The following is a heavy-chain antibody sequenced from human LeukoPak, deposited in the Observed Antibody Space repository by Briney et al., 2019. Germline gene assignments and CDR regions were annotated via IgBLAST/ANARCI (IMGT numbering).Heavy chain of an antibody. D-gene: IGHD2-21*02. Sequence: SETLSLTCAVYGGSFSGYYWSWIRQPPGKGLEWIGEINHSGSTNYNPSLKSRVTISVDTSKNQFSLKLSSVTAADTAVYYCARWRAYCGGDCFYYYMDVWGKGTTVTVSS. CDR2: INHSGST. J-gene: IGHJ6*03. V-gene: IGHV4-34*01. CDR3: ARWRAYCGGDCFYYYMDV. CDR1: GGSFSGYY.